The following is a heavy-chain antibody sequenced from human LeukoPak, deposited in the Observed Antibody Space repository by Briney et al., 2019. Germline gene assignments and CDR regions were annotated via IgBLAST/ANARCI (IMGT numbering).Heavy chain of an antibody. CDR2: INPTSGGT. CDR1: GYTFTGYY. CDR3: AREATEQKNFDY. Sequence: GASVKVSCKASGYTFTGYYMHWVRQAPGQGLEWMGWINPTSGGTNYAQKFQGRVTMTRDTTISTAYMELSRLRSDDTAVYYCAREATEQKNFDYWGQGTLVTVSS. D-gene: IGHD1-26*01. V-gene: IGHV1-2*02. J-gene: IGHJ4*02.